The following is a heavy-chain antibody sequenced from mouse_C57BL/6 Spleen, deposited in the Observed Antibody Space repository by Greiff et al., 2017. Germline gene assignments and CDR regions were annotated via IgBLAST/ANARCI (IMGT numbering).Heavy chain of an antibody. V-gene: IGHV1-42*01. Sequence: VQLQQSGPELVKPGASVKISCKASGYSFTGYYMNWVKQSPEKSLEWIGEINPSTGGTTYNQKFKAKATLTVDKSSSTAYMQLKSLTSEDSAVYYCARGSYSTFDYWGQGTTLTVSS. CDR1: GYSFTGYY. D-gene: IGHD2-5*01. CDR2: INPSTGGT. CDR3: ARGSYSTFDY. J-gene: IGHJ2*01.